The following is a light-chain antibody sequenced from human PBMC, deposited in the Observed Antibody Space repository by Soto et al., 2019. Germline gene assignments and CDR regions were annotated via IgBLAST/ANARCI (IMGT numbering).Light chain of an antibody. J-gene: IGKJ4*01. CDR3: QQSYNTPIT. Sequence: DIQMTQSPSSLSASVGDRVTITCRASQSINSYLNWYQQKPGKAPKLLIYAASSLQRGVPSRFSGSGSGTDFTLTISSLQPEDFAIYYCQQSYNTPITCGGGTKVEIK. V-gene: IGKV1-39*01. CDR2: AAS. CDR1: QSINSY.